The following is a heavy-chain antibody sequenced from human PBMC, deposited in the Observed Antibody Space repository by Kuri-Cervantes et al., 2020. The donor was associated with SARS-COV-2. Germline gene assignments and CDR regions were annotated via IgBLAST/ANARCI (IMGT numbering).Heavy chain of an antibody. V-gene: IGHV1-2*04. CDR3: ARGTNINYYGMDV. CDR1: GYTFTGYY. CDR2: INPNSGGT. D-gene: IGHD1/OR15-1a*01. Sequence: ASVKVSCKASGYTFTGYYMHWVRQAPGQGLEWMGWINPNSGGTNYAQKFQGWVTMTRDTSISTAYMELSRLRSDDTAVYYWARGTNINYYGMDVWGQGTTVTVSS. J-gene: IGHJ6*02.